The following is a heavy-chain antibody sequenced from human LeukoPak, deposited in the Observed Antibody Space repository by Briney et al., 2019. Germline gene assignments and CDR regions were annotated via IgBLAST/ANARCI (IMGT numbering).Heavy chain of an antibody. CDR3: ARQAVATGDFDY. J-gene: IGHJ4*02. Sequence: SETLSLTCTVSGVSISSYYWSWIRQPPGKGLEWVGYIYYSGSTNYNPSLKSRVTISVDTSKNQFSLKLSSVTAADTAVYYCARQAVATGDFDYWGQGTLVTVSS. V-gene: IGHV4-59*08. CDR1: GVSISSYY. D-gene: IGHD5-12*01. CDR2: IYYSGST.